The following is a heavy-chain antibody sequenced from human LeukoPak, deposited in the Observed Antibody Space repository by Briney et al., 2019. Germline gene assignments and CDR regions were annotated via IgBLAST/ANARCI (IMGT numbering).Heavy chain of an antibody. J-gene: IGHJ5*02. D-gene: IGHD3-3*01. CDR1: GGSISNSYY. V-gene: IGHV4-38-2*02. CDR2: IYYSGDT. CDR3: ARERLTIFGVVINWFDP. Sequence: SETLSPTCTVSGGSISNSYYWGWIRQPPGKGLEWIGSIYYSGDTYYNPSLKSRVTISVDTSKNQFSLKLSSVTAADTAVYYCARERLTIFGVVINWFDPWGQGTLVTVSS.